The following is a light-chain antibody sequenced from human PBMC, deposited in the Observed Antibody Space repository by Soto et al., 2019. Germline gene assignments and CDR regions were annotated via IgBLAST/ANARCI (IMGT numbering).Light chain of an antibody. J-gene: IGKJ5*01. V-gene: IGKV3-15*01. CDR3: QQYNNWPIT. CDR1: QSVSSN. CDR2: GAS. Sequence: EIVMTQSPATLPVFPGERATLSCRASQSVSSNLAWYQQKPGQAPRLLIYGASTRATGISARFSGSGSGTEFTLTISSLQSEDFAVYYCQQYNNWPITFGQGTRLEIK.